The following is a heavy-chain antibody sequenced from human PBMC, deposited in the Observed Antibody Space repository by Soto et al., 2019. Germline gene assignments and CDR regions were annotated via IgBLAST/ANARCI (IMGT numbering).Heavy chain of an antibody. D-gene: IGHD5-18*01. V-gene: IGHV1-18*01. CDR3: VRDASSGYRGWWDP. CDR2: ISPYNGDT. CDR1: GYTFTSYG. J-gene: IGHJ5*02. Sequence: QVQLVQSGTAVKKPGASVMVSCKTSGYTFTSYGISWVRQAPGQGLEWMGLISPYNGDTIYARKFQGRVIVTADTATRTVYMELRSLRSDDTAVYYCVRDASSGYRGWWDPSGQGTLVTVSS.